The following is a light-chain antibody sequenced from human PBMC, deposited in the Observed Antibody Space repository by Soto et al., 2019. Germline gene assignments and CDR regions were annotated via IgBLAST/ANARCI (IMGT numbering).Light chain of an antibody. CDR2: DVN. V-gene: IGLV2-8*01. CDR3: ISYAGSNKPA. J-gene: IGLJ2*01. CDR1: SSDVGGYNY. Sequence: QSALTQPPSASGSPGQSVAISCSGTSSDVGGYNYVSWYQQHPGKAPKLMIYDVNKRHSGVPDRFSGSKSGNTASLTVSGLQAEDEADYYCISYAGSNKPAFGGGTKVTVL.